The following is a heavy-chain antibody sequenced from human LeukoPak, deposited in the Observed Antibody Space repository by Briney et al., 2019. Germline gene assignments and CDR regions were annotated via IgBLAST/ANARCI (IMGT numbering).Heavy chain of an antibody. V-gene: IGHV3-33*01. D-gene: IGHD1-1*01. CDR3: ARWGGTSQYYFDY. Sequence: GGSLLQSHPVSSSTVSDSFSGWVRQAPGKGLEWVAVTRFEGSIKQYADSVKGRFTISRDQSKNTLYLQMNFLKSEDTAVYYCARWGGTSQYYFDYWGQGTLVTVSS. CDR2: TRFEGSIK. J-gene: IGHJ4*02. CDR1: SSTVSDSF.